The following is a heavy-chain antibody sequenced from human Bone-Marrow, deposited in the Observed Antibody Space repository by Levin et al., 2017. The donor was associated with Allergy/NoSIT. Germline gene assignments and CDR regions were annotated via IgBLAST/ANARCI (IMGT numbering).Heavy chain of an antibody. CDR1: GGSISSYY. J-gene: IGHJ4*02. D-gene: IGHD4-17*01. V-gene: IGHV4-59*08. CDR3: ARRGTGGDYVN. Sequence: PSETLSLTCTVSGGSISSYYWSWIRQPPGKGLEWIGYIYYSGSTNYNPSLKSRVTISVDTSKNQFSLKLSSVTAADTAVYYCARRGTGGDYVNWGQGTLVTVSS. CDR2: IYYSGST.